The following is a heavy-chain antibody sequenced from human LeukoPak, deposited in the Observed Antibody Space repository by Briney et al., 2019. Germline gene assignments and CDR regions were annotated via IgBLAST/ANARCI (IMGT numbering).Heavy chain of an antibody. CDR3: ARGPNHYYYMDF. J-gene: IGHJ6*03. D-gene: IGHD2-8*01. CDR2: INPDGDVT. V-gene: IGHV1-2*02. CDR1: GYSFTGYY. Sequence: ASVKVSCKASGYSFTGYYIHWVRQAPGQGLEWMGWINPDGDVTKSAQKFQGRVTMTSDKSINTVYMELSGLTSDDTALYYCARGPNHYYYMDFWGKGTTVSVSS.